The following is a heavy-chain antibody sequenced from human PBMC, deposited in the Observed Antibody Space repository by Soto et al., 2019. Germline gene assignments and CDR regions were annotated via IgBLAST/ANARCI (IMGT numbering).Heavy chain of an antibody. CDR3: ASRYDSSDY. CDR2: IIPILGIA. Sequence: QVQLVQSGAEVKKPGSSVKVSFKASGGTFSSYTISWVRQAPGQGLGWMGRIIPILGIANYAQKFQGRVTITADKSTSTAYMGMSSLRSEDTAVYYCASRYDSSDYWGQGTLVTVSS. CDR1: GGTFSSYT. V-gene: IGHV1-69*02. D-gene: IGHD3-22*01. J-gene: IGHJ4*02.